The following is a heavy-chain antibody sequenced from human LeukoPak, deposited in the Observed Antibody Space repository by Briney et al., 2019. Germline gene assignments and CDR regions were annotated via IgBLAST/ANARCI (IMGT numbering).Heavy chain of an antibody. J-gene: IGHJ4*02. V-gene: IGHV5-51*01. CDR1: RYSFTSYW. Sequence: GESLKISCKSSRYSFTSYWIGWVRQMPGKGLEWMGIIYPGDSETRYSPSFEGQVTISADRSISTAYLQWSSLKASDTAVYYCVRPLAGYSNYYFDYWGQGTLVTVSS. CDR2: IYPGDSET. D-gene: IGHD4-11*01. CDR3: VRPLAGYSNYYFDY.